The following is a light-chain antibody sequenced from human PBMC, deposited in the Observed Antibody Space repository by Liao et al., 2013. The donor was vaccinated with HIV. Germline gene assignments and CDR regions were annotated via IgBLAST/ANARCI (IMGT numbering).Light chain of an antibody. CDR2: QDS. J-gene: IGLJ3*02. CDR1: KLGDKY. CDR3: QAWDSSTAWV. Sequence: SYELTQPPSVSVSPGQTASITCSGDKLGDKYASWYQQKSGQSPVLVIYQDSKRPSGIPERFSGSNSGNTATLTISGTQAMDEADYYCQAWDSSTAWVFGGGTKLTV. V-gene: IGLV3-1*01.